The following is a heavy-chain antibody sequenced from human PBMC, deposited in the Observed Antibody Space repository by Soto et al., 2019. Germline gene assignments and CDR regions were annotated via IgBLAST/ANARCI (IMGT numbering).Heavy chain of an antibody. CDR2: ISAYNGNT. Sequence: ASVKVSCKASGYTFTSYGISWVRQAPGQGLEWMGWISAYNGNTNYAQKLQGRVIMTTDTSTSTAYMELRSLRSDDTAVYYCARGTLYYDSSGWFDPWGQGTLVTVSS. CDR1: GYTFTSYG. CDR3: ARGTLYYDSSGWFDP. V-gene: IGHV1-18*01. D-gene: IGHD3-22*01. J-gene: IGHJ5*02.